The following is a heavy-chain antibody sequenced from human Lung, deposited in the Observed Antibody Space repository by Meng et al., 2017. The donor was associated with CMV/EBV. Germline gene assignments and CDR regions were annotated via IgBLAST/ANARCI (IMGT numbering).Heavy chain of an antibody. V-gene: IGHV4-39*01. J-gene: IGHJ6*02. CDR2: IYYSGST. Sequence: GSLRLSCTVSGGSISSSSYYWGWIRQPPGKGLEWIGSIYYSGSTYYNPSLKSRVTISVDTSKNQFSLKLSSVTAADTAVYYCARHFGEWQQPYYYYYGMDVWGQGTTVXVSS. D-gene: IGHD3-16*01. CDR1: GGSISSSSYY. CDR3: ARHFGEWQQPYYYYYGMDV.